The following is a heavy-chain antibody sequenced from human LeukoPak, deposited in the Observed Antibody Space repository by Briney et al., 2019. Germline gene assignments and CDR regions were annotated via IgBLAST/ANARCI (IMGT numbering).Heavy chain of an antibody. D-gene: IGHD6-6*01. V-gene: IGHV4-59*01. J-gene: IGHJ1*01. Sequence: SETLSLTCTVSGGSISTYYWNWIRQPPGKGLEWIGYIYHSGSTNYNPSLQSRVTISVDTSKNQFSLNLNSATAADTAVYYCARGGAARLHFQNWGQGTLVTVSS. CDR2: IYHSGST. CDR3: ARGGAARLHFQN. CDR1: GGSISTYY.